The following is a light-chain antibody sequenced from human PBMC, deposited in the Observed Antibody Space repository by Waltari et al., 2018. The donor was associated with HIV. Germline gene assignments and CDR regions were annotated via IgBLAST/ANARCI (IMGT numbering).Light chain of an antibody. V-gene: IGKV2D-29*01. J-gene: IGKJ1*01. CDR1: QSLLHSDGKTY. CDR3: MQTVQLSWT. Sequence: EIVMTQTPLSLSVTPGQPASISSKSNQSLLHSDGKTYLYWYLQRPGQPPQPLMYEVSTRFAGVPDRFSGSGSGTDFTLRISRVEAEDVGVYYCMQTVQLSWTFGQGTKVQIK. CDR2: EVS.